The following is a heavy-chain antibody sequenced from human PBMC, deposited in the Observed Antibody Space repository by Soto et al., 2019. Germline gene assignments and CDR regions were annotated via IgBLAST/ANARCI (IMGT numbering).Heavy chain of an antibody. Sequence: QVQLVQSGAEVKKPGSSVKVSCKASGGTFSSYAISWVRQAPGQGLEWMGGIIPIFGTANYAQKLQGRVTITADKYTSTAYMELSSLRSEDTAVYYCARDSERITGTTSLFDYWGQGTLVTVSS. CDR3: ARDSERITGTTSLFDY. D-gene: IGHD1-7*01. CDR2: IIPIFGTA. V-gene: IGHV1-69*06. J-gene: IGHJ4*02. CDR1: GGTFSSYA.